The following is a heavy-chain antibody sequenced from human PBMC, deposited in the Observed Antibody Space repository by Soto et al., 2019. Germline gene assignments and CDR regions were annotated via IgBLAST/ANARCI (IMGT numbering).Heavy chain of an antibody. CDR1: GFTLNTYG. CDR3: ARGYTIWSTYFYYYMDV. J-gene: IGHJ6*03. Sequence: GGSLRLSCAASGFTLNTYGMYWVRQAPGKGLEWVAVSWYDGTNKDYADSVKGRFTISRDNSRNTLYLQMNSLRAEDTAVYYCARGYTIWSTYFYYYMDVWGQGTTVTVS. D-gene: IGHD3-10*01. V-gene: IGHV3-33*07. CDR2: SWYDGTNK.